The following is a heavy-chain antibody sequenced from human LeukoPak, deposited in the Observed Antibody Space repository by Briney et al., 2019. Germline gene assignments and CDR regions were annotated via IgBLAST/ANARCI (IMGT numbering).Heavy chain of an antibody. V-gene: IGHV4-59*08. CDR1: GGSISSYY. J-gene: IGHJ5*02. CDR2: IYYSGST. Sequence: PSETLSLTCTVSGGSISSYYGSWIRQPPGKGLEWIGYIYYSGSTNYNPSLKSRVTISVDTSKNQFSLKLSSVTAADTAVYYCARHVDIVATTDNWFDPWGQGTLVTVSS. D-gene: IGHD5-12*01. CDR3: ARHVDIVATTDNWFDP.